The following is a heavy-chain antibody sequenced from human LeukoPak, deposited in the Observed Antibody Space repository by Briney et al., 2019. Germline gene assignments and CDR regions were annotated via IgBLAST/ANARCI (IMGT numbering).Heavy chain of an antibody. CDR1: GFTFSSYA. CDR3: AEYLPGGAVSGAFDY. D-gene: IGHD6-19*01. Sequence: GGSLRLSCAASGFTFSSYAMSWVRQAPGKGLEWVSGISDSGGNTYYAASVKGRFTISRDNSKTTLYLQMNSLRGEDTAVYYCAEYLPGGAVSGAFDYWGQGTLVTVSS. V-gene: IGHV3-23*01. CDR2: ISDSGGNT. J-gene: IGHJ4*02.